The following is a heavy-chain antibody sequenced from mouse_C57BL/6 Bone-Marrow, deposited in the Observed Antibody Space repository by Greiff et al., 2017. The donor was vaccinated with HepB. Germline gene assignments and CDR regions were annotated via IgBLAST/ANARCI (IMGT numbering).Heavy chain of an antibody. CDR3: ARKYYYGSRRDWYFDV. CDR2: ISSGGSYT. J-gene: IGHJ1*03. Sequence: EVQVVESGGDLVKPGGSLKLSCAASGFTFSSYGMSWVRQTPDKRLEWVATISSGGSYTYYPDSVKGRFTISRDNAKNTLYLQMSSLKSEDTAMYYCARKYYYGSRRDWYFDVWGTGTTVTVSS. D-gene: IGHD1-1*01. V-gene: IGHV5-6*01. CDR1: GFTFSSYG.